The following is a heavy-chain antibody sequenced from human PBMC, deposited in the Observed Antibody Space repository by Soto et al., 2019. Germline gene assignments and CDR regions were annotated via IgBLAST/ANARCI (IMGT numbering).Heavy chain of an antibody. CDR2: VSYDGSKQ. CDR1: GFTFNIYG. V-gene: IGHV3-30*18. Sequence: GGSLRLSCAASGFTFNIYGIHWFRQAPGQGLEWVAGVSYDGSKQYYTDSVRGRFTISRDNSRNTLDLQMNSLRAEDTAVYYCAKDTYYHDSSGYYVFDCWGQGTLVTVSS. CDR3: AKDTYYHDSSGYYVFDC. D-gene: IGHD3-22*01. J-gene: IGHJ4*02.